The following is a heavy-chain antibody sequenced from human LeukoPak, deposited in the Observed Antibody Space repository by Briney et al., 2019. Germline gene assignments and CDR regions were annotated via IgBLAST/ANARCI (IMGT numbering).Heavy chain of an antibody. CDR2: TYYRSKRYY. D-gene: IGHD3-10*01. Sequence: SQTLSLTRAISGDSVSDNSAAWNWIRQSPSRGLEWLGRTYYRSKRYYDYSVSVKSRITINPDTSKNQFSLQLNSVTPEDTAMYYCARGAYGSYNWFDPWGQGTLVTVSS. J-gene: IGHJ5*02. CDR1: GDSVSDNSAA. CDR3: ARGAYGSYNWFDP. V-gene: IGHV6-1*01.